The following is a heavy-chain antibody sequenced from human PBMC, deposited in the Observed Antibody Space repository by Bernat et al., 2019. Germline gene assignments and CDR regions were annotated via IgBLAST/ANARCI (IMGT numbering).Heavy chain of an antibody. CDR3: ARDQGLPPQGYYGMDV. J-gene: IGHJ6*02. CDR1: GFTFSSYS. CDR2: ISSSSSTI. Sequence: EVQLVESGGGLVQPGGSLRLSCAASGFTFSSYSMNWVRQAPGKGLEWVSYISSSSSTISYADSVKGRFTISRDNAKNSLYLQMNSLRAEDTAVYYCARDQGLPPQGYYGMDVWGQGTTVTVSS. V-gene: IGHV3-48*01.